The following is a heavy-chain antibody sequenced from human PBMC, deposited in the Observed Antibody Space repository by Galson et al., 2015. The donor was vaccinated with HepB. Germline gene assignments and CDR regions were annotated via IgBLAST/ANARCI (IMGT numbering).Heavy chain of an antibody. CDR2: ISSGGNT. CDR3: AGRGHGYYYGMNV. CDR1: GFTVSNSY. V-gene: IGHV3-53*01. D-gene: IGHD3-10*01. Sequence: SLRLSCAASGFTVSNSYMSWARQAPGKGLEWVSIISSGGNTYYADSVKGRFTISRDNSKGTLYLQMNSLRVEDTAVYYWAGRGHGYYYGMNVWGQGTTVTVSS. J-gene: IGHJ6*02.